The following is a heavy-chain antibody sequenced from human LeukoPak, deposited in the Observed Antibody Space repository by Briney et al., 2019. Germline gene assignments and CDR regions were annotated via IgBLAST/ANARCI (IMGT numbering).Heavy chain of an antibody. CDR3: AKISVTLTRDY. V-gene: IGHV3-21*06. D-gene: IGHD6-19*01. J-gene: IGHJ4*02. Sequence: PGGSLRLSCAASGFTFSSYNMNWVRQAPGKGLEWVSFISSSSSYIYYADSVKGRFTISRDNAKNSLYLQMNSLRAEDTAVYYCAKISVTLTRDYWGQGTLVTVSS. CDR2: ISSSSSYI. CDR1: GFTFSSYN.